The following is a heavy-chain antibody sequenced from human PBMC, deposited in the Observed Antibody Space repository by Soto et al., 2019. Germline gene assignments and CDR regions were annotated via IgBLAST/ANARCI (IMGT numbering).Heavy chain of an antibody. D-gene: IGHD1-26*01. CDR2: INGRGNYI. Sequence: KRGGSLRLSCASSGFTFVTYTINWFGQAPVKGREWVSSINGRGNYIYYAESVKGRFTISRDNAKNSLYLQMDRLRAEDTALYYCVREDGKVGTNSAFDYWGLGALVTVSS. CDR1: GFTFVTYT. V-gene: IGHV3-21*01. CDR3: VREDGKVGTNSAFDY. J-gene: IGHJ4*02.